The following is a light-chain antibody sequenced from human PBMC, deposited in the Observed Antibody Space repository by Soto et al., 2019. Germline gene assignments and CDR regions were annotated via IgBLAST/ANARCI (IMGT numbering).Light chain of an antibody. V-gene: IGKV1D-16*01. Sequence: DIQITQSPSSLSASVVEGVTITCRASQGISNWLAWFQQKPGKAPKLLIYTASRLQSGVPSRFSGSGSGTEFTLTISSLQPDDFATYYCQKYNSYSRKFGQGTKVDIK. CDR3: QKYNSYSRK. CDR2: TAS. CDR1: QGISNW. J-gene: IGKJ1*01.